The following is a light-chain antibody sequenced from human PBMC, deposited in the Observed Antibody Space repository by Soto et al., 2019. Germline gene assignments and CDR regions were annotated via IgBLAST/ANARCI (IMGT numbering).Light chain of an antibody. CDR3: HQYDTSLWT. V-gene: IGKV3-20*01. J-gene: IGKJ1*01. Sequence: EIVWTQSPGTLSFSPGERATLPCRASQRFSGTSLAWYQQKPGQAPRLLIYGVSNRATGIPDRFSGSGSGTDFTLNISRLEHEDFAVYYCHQYDTSLWTFRQGTKLEIK. CDR1: QRFSGTS. CDR2: GVS.